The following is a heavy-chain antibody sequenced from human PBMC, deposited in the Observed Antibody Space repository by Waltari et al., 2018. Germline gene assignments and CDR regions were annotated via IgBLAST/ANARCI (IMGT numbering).Heavy chain of an antibody. D-gene: IGHD3-10*01. CDR3: ARLVSGDY. CDR2: INHSGST. V-gene: IGHV4-34*01. Sequence: QVQLQQWGAGLLKPSETLSLPCAVYGGSFSGYYWSWIRQPPGKGLEWIGEINHSGSTNYNPSLKSRVTISVDTSKNQFSLKLSSVTTADTAVYYCARLVSGDYWGQGTLVTVSS. J-gene: IGHJ4*02. CDR1: GGSFSGYY.